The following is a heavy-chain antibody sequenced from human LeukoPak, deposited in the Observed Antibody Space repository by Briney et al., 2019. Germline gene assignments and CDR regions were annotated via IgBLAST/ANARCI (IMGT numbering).Heavy chain of an antibody. CDR2: ISSSSSYI. D-gene: IGHD3-22*01. V-gene: IGHV3-21*01. J-gene: IGHJ5*02. CDR3: ARGGRAYYYDSSGQRNWFDP. CDR1: GFTFSSYS. Sequence: GGSLRLSCAASGFTFSSYSMNWVRQAPGKGPEWVSSISSSSSYIYYADSVKGRFTISRDNAKNSLYLQMNSLRAEDTAVYYCARGGRAYYYDSSGQRNWFDPWGQGTLVTVSS.